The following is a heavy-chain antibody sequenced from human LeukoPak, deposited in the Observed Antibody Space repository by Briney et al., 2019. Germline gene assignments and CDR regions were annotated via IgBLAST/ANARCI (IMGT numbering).Heavy chain of an antibody. D-gene: IGHD3-10*01. CDR3: ARVKLGRPYGSTGDFYNMDV. J-gene: IGHJ6*03. CDR2: INAGNGNT. CDR1: GYSFTTYA. V-gene: IGHV1-3*01. Sequence: ASVKVSCKASGYSFTTYAMHWVRQAPGQRLEWMGWINAGNGNTKYSQKFQDRVSITMDESTTTAYMELSSLTSEDTAVYYCARVKLGRPYGSTGDFYNMDVWGKGTTVTVSS.